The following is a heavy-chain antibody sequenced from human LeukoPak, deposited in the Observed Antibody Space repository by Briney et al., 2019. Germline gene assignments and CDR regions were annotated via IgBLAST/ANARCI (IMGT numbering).Heavy chain of an antibody. J-gene: IGHJ4*02. D-gene: IGHD2-8*01. CDR3: ADGRRPYYFDY. Sequence: SQTLSLTCTVSGGSIRSGVYYWAWIRQPPGKGLEWIGNIYYSGSTYYNPSLKSRVIISVDTSKNQFSLKLTSVTAADTAVYYCADGRRPYYFDYWGQGTLVTVSS. CDR2: IYYSGST. CDR1: GGSIRSGVYY. V-gene: IGHV4-39*07.